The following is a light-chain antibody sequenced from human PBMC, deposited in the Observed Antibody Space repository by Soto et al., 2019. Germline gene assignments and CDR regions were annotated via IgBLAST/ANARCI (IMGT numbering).Light chain of an antibody. J-gene: IGKJ2*01. CDR2: GAS. V-gene: IGKV3-20*01. Sequence: IVLTQSPGTLSLSPAERATLSCRASQSVNNNYLAWFQQKPGQAPRLLIYGASSRATGIPDRFSGSGSGTDFTLTISRLEPEDFAVYYCQQYSNSPQTSGQGTKVEIK. CDR3: QQYSNSPQT. CDR1: QSVNNNY.